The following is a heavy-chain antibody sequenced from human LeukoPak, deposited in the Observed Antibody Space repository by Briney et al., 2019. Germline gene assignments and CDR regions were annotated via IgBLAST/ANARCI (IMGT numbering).Heavy chain of an antibody. CDR3: ARQDSKVGAYTGPYYFDY. CDR2: IYTSGTT. V-gene: IGHV4-4*07. Sequence: SETLSLTCTVSGGSISGYYWSWIRQPAGKGLEWIGRIYTSGTTHDNPSLKSRVTMSVDTSKNQVSLKVSSVTAADAAVYYCARQDSKVGAYTGPYYFDYWGQGTLVTVSS. J-gene: IGHJ4*02. D-gene: IGHD1-26*01. CDR1: GGSISGYY.